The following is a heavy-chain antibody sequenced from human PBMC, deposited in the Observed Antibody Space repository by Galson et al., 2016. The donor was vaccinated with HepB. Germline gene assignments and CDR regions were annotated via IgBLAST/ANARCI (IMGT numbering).Heavy chain of an antibody. CDR3: ARDRHDRRNYFDY. Sequence: CAISGDSVSSNSVAWNWIRQSPSRGLEWLGRTYYGSGSEWYNDYVVSVKGRISINPDTSRNQFSLVLNSVIPEDTAVYYCARDRHDRRNYFDYWGRGTLVTVSS. CDR2: TYYGSGSEWYN. J-gene: IGHJ4*02. V-gene: IGHV6-1*01. CDR1: GDSVSSNSVA.